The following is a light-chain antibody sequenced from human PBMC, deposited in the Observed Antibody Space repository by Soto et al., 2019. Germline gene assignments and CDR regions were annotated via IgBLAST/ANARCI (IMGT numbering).Light chain of an antibody. J-gene: IGLJ2*01. V-gene: IGLV1-51*01. CDR2: DNN. Sequence: QSVLTQPPSVSAAPGQKVTISCSGSSSNIGNNYVSWYQQLPRTAPKLLIYDNNKRPSGIPGRFSGSKSGTSATLGITGLQTGDEADYYCGTWDSSLSAGVVFGGGTKLTVL. CDR3: GTWDSSLSAGVV. CDR1: SSNIGNNY.